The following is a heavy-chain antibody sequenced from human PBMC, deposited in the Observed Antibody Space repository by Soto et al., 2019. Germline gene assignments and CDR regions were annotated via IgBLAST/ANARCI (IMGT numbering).Heavy chain of an antibody. CDR2: INPNSGGT. Sequence: ASVKVSCKASGYTFTGYYMHWVRQAPGQGLEWMGWINPNSGGTNYAQKFQGRVTMTRDTSISTAYMELSRLRSDDTAVYYCASLGDSGSYLWSFDYWGQGTLVTVYS. J-gene: IGHJ4*02. CDR3: ASLGDSGSYLWSFDY. CDR1: GYTFTGYY. V-gene: IGHV1-2*02. D-gene: IGHD3-10*01.